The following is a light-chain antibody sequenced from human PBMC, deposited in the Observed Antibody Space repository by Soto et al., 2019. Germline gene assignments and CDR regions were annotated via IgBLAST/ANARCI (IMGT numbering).Light chain of an antibody. CDR2: GAS. CDR1: QYVDTY. J-gene: IGKJ1*01. CDR3: QQSYRTPRS. Sequence: DIQMTQSPSSLSESVGDRVTITCRASQYVDTYLNWYQQKPGKAPKLLIYGASSLQSGVPSRFSGIGSGTDFTLTISSLQPEDSATYYCQQSYRTPRSCGQGTKVEVK. V-gene: IGKV1-39*01.